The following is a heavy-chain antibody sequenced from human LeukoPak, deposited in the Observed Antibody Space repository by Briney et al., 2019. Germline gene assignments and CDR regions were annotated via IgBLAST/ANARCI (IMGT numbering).Heavy chain of an antibody. CDR1: GGSFSGYY. D-gene: IGHD5-18*01. V-gene: IGHV4-34*01. J-gene: IGHJ6*02. Sequence: SETLSLTCAVYGGSFSGYYWSWIRQPPGKGLEWIGEINHSGSTNYNPSLKSRVTISVDTSKNQFSLKLSSVTAADTAVYYCARLERGYSYGYYYYGMDVWGQGTTVTVPS. CDR2: INHSGST. CDR3: ARLERGYSYGYYYYGMDV.